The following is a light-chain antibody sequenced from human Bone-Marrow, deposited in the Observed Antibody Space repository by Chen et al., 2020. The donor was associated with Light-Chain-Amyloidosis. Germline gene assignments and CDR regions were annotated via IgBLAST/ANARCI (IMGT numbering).Light chain of an antibody. J-gene: IGKJ4*01. CDR3: QQRSNWPT. V-gene: IGKV3-11*01. Sequence: EIVLTQSPATLSLSSGERATLSCRASQSVSSYLAWYQQKPGQAPRLLIYDASNRATGIPARFSGSGSGTDFALTISSLEPEDFAVYNCQQRSNWPTFGGGTKVEIK. CDR2: DAS. CDR1: QSVSSY.